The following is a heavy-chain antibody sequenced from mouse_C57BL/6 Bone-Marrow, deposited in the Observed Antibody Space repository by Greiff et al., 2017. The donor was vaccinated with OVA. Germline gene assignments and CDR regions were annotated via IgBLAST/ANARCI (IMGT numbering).Heavy chain of an antibody. CDR3: ANADYILDDFDY. CDR2: INPSSGYT. Sequence: QVQLKQSGAELAKPGASVKLSCKASGYTFTSYWMHWVKQRPGQGLEWIGYINPSSGYTKYNQKFKDKATLTADKSSATASMQLSSLTDEYSAVNYCANADYILDDFDYWGQGTTLTVSS. V-gene: IGHV1-7*01. D-gene: IGHD2-13*01. CDR1: GYTFTSYW. J-gene: IGHJ2*01.